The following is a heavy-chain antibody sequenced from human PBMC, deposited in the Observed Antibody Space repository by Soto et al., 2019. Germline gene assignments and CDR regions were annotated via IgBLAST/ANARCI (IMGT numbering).Heavy chain of an antibody. J-gene: IGHJ4*02. CDR3: ARDPLHHGSTFDY. CDR2: ITSSGGTM. CDR1: GFTFSDYY. D-gene: IGHD3-10*01. V-gene: IGHV3-11*01. Sequence: QVQLVESGGGLVMPGGSLRLSCAASGFTFSDYYMSWIRQPPGKGLEWISYITSSGGTMYYADSVKGRFTISRDNAKNSLYLQMNGLRAEDMAVYYCARDPLHHGSTFDYWGQGTLVTVSS.